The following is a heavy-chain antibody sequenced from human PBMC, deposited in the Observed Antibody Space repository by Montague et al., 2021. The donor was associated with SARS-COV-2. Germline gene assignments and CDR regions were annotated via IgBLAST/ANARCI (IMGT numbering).Heavy chain of an antibody. J-gene: IGHJ2*01. D-gene: IGHD6-13*01. Sequence: SVKVSCKASGYTFSTYGIAWVRQAPGQGLEWMGWISGYNGDTNKLQKFHGRITMTTDTSTSTAYMELRSLTSDDTAVYYCARDEKNAAAGTVGYFDLWGRGTLVTVSS. V-gene: IGHV1-18*01. CDR3: ARDEKNAAAGTVGYFDL. CDR2: ISGYNGDT. CDR1: GYTFSTYG.